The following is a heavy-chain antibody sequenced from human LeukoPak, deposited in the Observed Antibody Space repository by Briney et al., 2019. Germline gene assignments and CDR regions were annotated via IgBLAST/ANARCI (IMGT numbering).Heavy chain of an antibody. CDR2: IYYSGST. Sequence: SETLSLTCTVSGGSISSYYWSWIRQPPGKGLEWIGYIYYSGSTNYNPSLKSRVTISVDTSKNQFSLKLNSVTAADTAVYYCARVVGSSLKPYYFDYWGQGTLVTVSS. V-gene: IGHV4-59*01. D-gene: IGHD6-6*01. CDR1: GGSISSYY. CDR3: ARVVGSSLKPYYFDY. J-gene: IGHJ4*02.